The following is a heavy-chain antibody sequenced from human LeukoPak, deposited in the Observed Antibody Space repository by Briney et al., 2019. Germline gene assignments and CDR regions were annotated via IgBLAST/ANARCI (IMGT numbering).Heavy chain of an antibody. CDR2: INDRGGST. Sequence: GGSLRLSCTASGFTFSSYAMNWVRQAPGKGLEWVSGINDRGGSTCYADSVKGRFTISRDNSKNTLYLQMNNLRAEDTAVYYCAKLGYYCSGGSCYSRALDIWGQGTTVTVSS. V-gene: IGHV3-23*01. CDR3: AKLGYYCSGGSCYSRALDI. J-gene: IGHJ6*02. D-gene: IGHD2-15*01. CDR1: GFTFSSYA.